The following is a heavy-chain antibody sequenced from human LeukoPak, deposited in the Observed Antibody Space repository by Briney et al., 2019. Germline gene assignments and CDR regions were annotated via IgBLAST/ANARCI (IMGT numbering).Heavy chain of an antibody. CDR1: GGSISSYY. Sequence: SETLSLTCTVSGGSISSYYWSWIRQPPGKGLEWVGYIYNSGSTNYNPSLKSRVTISADTSKNPFSLKLSYVTAADTAVYYCARGGPRYCSSTSCYPPRYWGQGTLVTVSS. V-gene: IGHV4-59*01. J-gene: IGHJ4*02. D-gene: IGHD2-2*01. CDR3: ARGGPRYCSSTSCYPPRY. CDR2: IYNSGST.